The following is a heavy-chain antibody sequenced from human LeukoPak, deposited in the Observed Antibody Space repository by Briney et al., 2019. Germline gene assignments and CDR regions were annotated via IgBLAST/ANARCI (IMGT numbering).Heavy chain of an antibody. CDR2: ISGCST. D-gene: IGHD6-13*01. CDR3: AKCTAAGHQQGDYYMDV. Sequence: GGSLRLSCAASGFTVSSNEMSWVRQAPGEGLEWVSSISGCSTHYADSSQGRFTISRDNSKNTLHLQKNSLRAEDTALYYCAKCTAAGHQQGDYYMDVWGKGTTVTVSS. V-gene: IGHV3-38-3*01. CDR1: GFTVSSNE. J-gene: IGHJ6*03.